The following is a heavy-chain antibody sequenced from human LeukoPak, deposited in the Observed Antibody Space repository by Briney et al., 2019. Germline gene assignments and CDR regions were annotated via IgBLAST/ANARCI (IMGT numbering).Heavy chain of an antibody. CDR3: ARAPVTFGEIDY. Sequence: ASVKVSCKASGYTFTGYYMHWVRQAPGQGLEWMGWINPNSGGTNYAQKFQGGVTMTRDTSISTAYMELSRLRSDDTAVYYCARAPVTFGEIDYWGQGTLVTVSS. V-gene: IGHV1-2*02. CDR2: INPNSGGT. CDR1: GYTFTGYY. J-gene: IGHJ4*02. D-gene: IGHD3-10*01.